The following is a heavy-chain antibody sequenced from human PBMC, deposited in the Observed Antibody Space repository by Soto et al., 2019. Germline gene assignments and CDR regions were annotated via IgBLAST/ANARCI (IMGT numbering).Heavy chain of an antibody. J-gene: IGHJ6*02. D-gene: IGHD3-22*01. CDR2: IYSSRST. Sequence: PGGSLRLSCAAFGFTVSDNYMSWVRQAPGKRLEWVSVIYSSRSTYHPDSVKGRFTISRDNSNNILYLQMNSLRAEDTDVYYCGRYDSSGYYWPYYYYGMDVWGQGTTVTVSS. CDR1: GFTVSDNY. CDR3: GRYDSSGYYWPYYYYGMDV. V-gene: IGHV3-66*01.